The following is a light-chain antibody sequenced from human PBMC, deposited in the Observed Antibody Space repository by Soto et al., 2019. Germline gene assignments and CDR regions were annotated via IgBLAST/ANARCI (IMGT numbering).Light chain of an antibody. Sequence: EIVLTQSPGTLSLSPGERATLSCRASQSVSSSYLAWYQQKPGQAPRLLIYGASSRATGIPARFSGSGSGTDFTLTISSLQPDDFATYYCQQYDSYSWTFGQGTKVDIK. CDR1: QSVSSSY. V-gene: IGKV3-20*01. CDR3: QQYDSYSWT. J-gene: IGKJ1*01. CDR2: GAS.